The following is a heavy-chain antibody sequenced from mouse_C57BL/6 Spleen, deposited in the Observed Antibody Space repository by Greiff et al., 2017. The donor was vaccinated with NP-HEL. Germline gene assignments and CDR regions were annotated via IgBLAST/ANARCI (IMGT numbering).Heavy chain of an antibody. CDR2: IYPGSGST. CDR3: ARDDYDENYFDY. V-gene: IGHV1-55*01. Sequence: QVQLQQPGAELVKPGASVKMSCKASGYTFTSYWITWVKQRPGQGLEWIGDIYPGSGSTNYNEKLKSKATLTVDTSSSTAYMQLSSLTSEDSAVYYCARDDYDENYFDYWGQGTTLTVSS. CDR1: GYTFTSYW. J-gene: IGHJ2*01. D-gene: IGHD2-4*01.